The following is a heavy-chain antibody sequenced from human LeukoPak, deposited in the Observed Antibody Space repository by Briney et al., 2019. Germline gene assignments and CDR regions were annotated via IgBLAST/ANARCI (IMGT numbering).Heavy chain of an antibody. CDR1: GYTFTDYY. CDR3: ARGGVRRDDYGDYGNWFDP. J-gene: IGHJ5*02. D-gene: IGHD4-17*01. Sequence: GASVKVSCKASGYTFTDYYLHWVRQAPGQGLEWMGWINPNSGGTNYAQKFQGRVTLTTDTSTSTAYMELRSLRSDDTAVYYCARGGVRRDDYGDYGNWFDPWGQGTLVTVSS. CDR2: INPNSGGT. V-gene: IGHV1-2*02.